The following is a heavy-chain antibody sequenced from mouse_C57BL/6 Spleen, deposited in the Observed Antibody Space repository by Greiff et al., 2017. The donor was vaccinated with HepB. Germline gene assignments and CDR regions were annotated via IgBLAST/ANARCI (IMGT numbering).Heavy chain of an antibody. Sequence: EVQRVESGGGLVKPGGSLKLSCAASGFTFSDYGMHWVRQAPEKGLEWVAYISSGSSTIYYADTVKGRFTISRDNAKNTLFLQMTSLRSEDTAMYYCARNYYGSSYVYYYAMDYWGQGTSVTVSS. CDR3: ARNYYGSSYVYYYAMDY. CDR2: ISSGSSTI. CDR1: GFTFSDYG. J-gene: IGHJ4*01. D-gene: IGHD1-1*01. V-gene: IGHV5-17*01.